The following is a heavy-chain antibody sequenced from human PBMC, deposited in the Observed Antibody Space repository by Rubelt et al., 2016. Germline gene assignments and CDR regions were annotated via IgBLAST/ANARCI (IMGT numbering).Heavy chain of an antibody. CDR2: ISSSSSTI. D-gene: IGHD6-13*01. CDR3: ASIIAAAGDYYYYGMDV. CDR1: GFTFSSYS. Sequence: LRLSCAASGFTFSSYSMNWVRHAPGKGLEWVSYISSSSSTIYYADSVKGRFTISRDNAKNSLYLQMNSLRAEDTAVYYCASIIAAAGDYYYYGMDVWGQGTTVTVSS. V-gene: IGHV3-48*04. J-gene: IGHJ6*02.